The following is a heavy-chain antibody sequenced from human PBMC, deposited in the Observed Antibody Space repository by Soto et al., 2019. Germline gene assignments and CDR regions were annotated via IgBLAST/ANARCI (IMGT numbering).Heavy chain of an antibody. V-gene: IGHV3-15*07. J-gene: IGHJ6*02. Sequence: GGSLRLSCAASGFTFSNAWMNWVRQAPGKGLEWVGRIKSKTDGGTTDYAAPVKGRFTISRDDSKNTLYLQMNSLKTEDTAVYYCTAGRPYSYDFWSLHSGYYYYYGMDVWGQGTTVTVSS. CDR1: GFTFSNAW. D-gene: IGHD3-3*01. CDR3: TAGRPYSYDFWSLHSGYYYYYGMDV. CDR2: IKSKTDGGTT.